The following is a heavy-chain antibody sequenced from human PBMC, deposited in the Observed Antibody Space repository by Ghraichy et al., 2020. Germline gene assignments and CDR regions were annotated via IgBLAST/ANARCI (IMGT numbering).Heavy chain of an antibody. Sequence: GESLNISCATSGFNFKNDWMTWVRQAPGKGLEWVANINGDGKEINYLDSLKGRITISRDNAQNSLQLQLSSLTVEDTAVYYCARDGHNYAEGDYWGQGTLVTVSS. J-gene: IGHJ4*02. CDR1: GFNFKNDW. V-gene: IGHV3-7*03. CDR2: INGDGKEI. CDR3: ARDGHNYAEGDY. D-gene: IGHD2-2*01.